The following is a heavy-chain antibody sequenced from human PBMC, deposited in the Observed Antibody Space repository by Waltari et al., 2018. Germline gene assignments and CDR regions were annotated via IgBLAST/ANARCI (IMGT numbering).Heavy chain of an antibody. V-gene: IGHV3-23*01. CDR2: ISGSGGST. D-gene: IGHD2-15*01. Sequence: EVQLLESGGGLVQPGGSLRLYCAASGFTFRSYAMSWVRQAPGKGLEWVSAISGSGGSTYYADSVKGRFTISRDNSKNTLYLQMNSLRAEDTAVYYCAKSTRGYCSGGSCYGLDYWGQGTLVTVSS. J-gene: IGHJ4*02. CDR1: GFTFRSYA. CDR3: AKSTRGYCSGGSCYGLDY.